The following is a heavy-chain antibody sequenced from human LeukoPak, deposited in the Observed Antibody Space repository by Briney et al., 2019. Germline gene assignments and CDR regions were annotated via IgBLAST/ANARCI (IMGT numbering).Heavy chain of an antibody. CDR1: GGTFSSYA. J-gene: IGHJ3*02. CDR3: AREKEAAVDYYDTSGLDVFDI. Sequence: ASVTVSCKASGGTFSSYAISWVRQAPGQGLEWMGIINPSGGSTTYAQKFQGRVTMTRDMSTSTVYMELRSLRSEDTAVYYCAREKEAAVDYYDTSGLDVFDIWGQGTMVTVSS. V-gene: IGHV1-46*01. CDR2: INPSGGST. D-gene: IGHD3-22*01.